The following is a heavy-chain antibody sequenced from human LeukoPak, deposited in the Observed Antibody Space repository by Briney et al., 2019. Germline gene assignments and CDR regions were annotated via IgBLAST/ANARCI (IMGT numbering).Heavy chain of an antibody. D-gene: IGHD3-22*01. CDR3: ARAPRGYYDSSGYYRTLDY. Sequence: ASVKVSCKASGYTFTSYDINWVRQATGQGLEWMGWMNPNSGNTGYAQKFQGRVTITRNTSISTAYMELSSLRSEDTAVYYCARAPRGYYDSSGYYRTLDYWGQGTLVTVSS. J-gene: IGHJ4*02. CDR2: MNPNSGNT. V-gene: IGHV1-8*03. CDR1: GYTFTSYD.